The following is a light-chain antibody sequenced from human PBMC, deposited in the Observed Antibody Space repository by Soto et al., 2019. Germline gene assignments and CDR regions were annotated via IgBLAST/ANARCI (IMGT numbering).Light chain of an antibody. J-gene: IGKJ3*01. CDR2: DVS. Sequence: EIVLTQSPATRSLSPGERATLSCRASQSDDNYLAWYQQKPGQAPRLLIYDVSNRATGTPARFSGSGSGTAFTLSISRLEAEASAVYYCQQRSNLPLFTFGPANNLHSK. V-gene: IGKV3-11*01. CDR1: QSDDNY. CDR3: QQRSNLPLFT.